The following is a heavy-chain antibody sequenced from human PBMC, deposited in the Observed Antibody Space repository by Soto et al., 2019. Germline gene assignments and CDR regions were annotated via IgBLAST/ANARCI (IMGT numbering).Heavy chain of an antibody. CDR2: IYHTGAA. V-gene: IGHV4-31*03. J-gene: IGHJ3*02. D-gene: IGHD1-26*01. CDR1: GGSLSSDNFF. Sequence: QVQLQESGPGLVKPSQTLSVTCTVSGGSLSSDNFFWSWVRQHPETGLEWVGYIYHTGAAYYNPSLKSRLTISLDTSKNRFSLSLISVTAADTAVYYCAREVNSPATSDAFDIWGQGTMVTVSS. CDR3: AREVNSPATSDAFDI.